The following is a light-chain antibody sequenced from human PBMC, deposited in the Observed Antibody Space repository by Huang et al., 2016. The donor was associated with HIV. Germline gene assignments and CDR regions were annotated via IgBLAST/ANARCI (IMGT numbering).Light chain of an antibody. Sequence: DIVVTQSPDSLALSLVGRAAINCTASQRVLKTSNNKNCLSWYQLKPGQPPKLLIYGASTRESGVPDRFSGSGSGTHFTLTIASLQAEDVAVYYCHQSYDTPQTFGQGTKVEVK. V-gene: IGKV4-1*01. CDR1: QRVLKTSNNKNC. CDR3: HQSYDTPQT. J-gene: IGKJ1*01. CDR2: GAS.